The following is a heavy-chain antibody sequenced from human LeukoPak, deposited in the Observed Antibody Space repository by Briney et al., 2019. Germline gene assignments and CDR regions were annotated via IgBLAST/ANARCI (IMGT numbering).Heavy chain of an antibody. CDR2: ISGSGGST. V-gene: IGHV3-23*01. J-gene: IGHJ4*02. CDR3: AKKEDSGSCSDY. CDR1: GFTFSSYA. Sequence: GGSLRLSCAASGFTFSSYAMSWVRQASGKGLEWVSAISGSGGSTYYADSVKGRFTISRDNSKNTLYLQMNSLRAEDTAVYYCAKKEDSGSCSDYWGQGTLVTVSS. D-gene: IGHD1-26*01.